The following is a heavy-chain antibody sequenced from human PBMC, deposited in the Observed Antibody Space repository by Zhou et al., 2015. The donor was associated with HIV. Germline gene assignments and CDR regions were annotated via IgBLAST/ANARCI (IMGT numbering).Heavy chain of an antibody. CDR2: IIPIFGTA. V-gene: IGHV1-69*01. CDR3: ARGYGGSAVADDWYFDL. J-gene: IGHJ2*01. Sequence: QVQLVQSGAEVKKPGSSVKVSCKASGGTFSSYAISWVRQAPGQGLEWMGGIIPIFGTANYAQKFQGRVTITADESTSTAYMELSSLRSEDTAVYYCARGYGGSAVADDWYFDLWGRGTLVTVSS. CDR1: GGTFSSYA. D-gene: IGHD6-19*01.